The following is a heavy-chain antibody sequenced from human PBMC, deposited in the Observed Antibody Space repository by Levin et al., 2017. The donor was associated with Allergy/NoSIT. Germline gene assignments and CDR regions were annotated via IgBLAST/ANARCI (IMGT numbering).Heavy chain of an antibody. J-gene: IGHJ4*02. CDR3: ARADPSGWQLVDY. D-gene: IGHD6-19*01. CDR1: GFTFSDYY. V-gene: IGHV3-11*05. CDR2: ISSSSSYT. Sequence: GESLKISCAASGFTFSDYYMSWIRQAPGKGLEWVSYISSSSSYTNYADSVKGRFTISRDNAKNSLYLQMNSLRAEDTAVYYCARADPSGWQLVDYWGQGTLVTVSS.